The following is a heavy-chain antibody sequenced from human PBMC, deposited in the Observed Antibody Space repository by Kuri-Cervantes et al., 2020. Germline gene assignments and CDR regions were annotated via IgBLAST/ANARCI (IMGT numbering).Heavy chain of an antibody. D-gene: IGHD2-21*01. J-gene: IGHJ5*02. CDR2: IKNSGST. V-gene: IGHV4-39*01. Sequence: GSLRLSCTVSGGSISSSSYYWGWIRQPPGKGLEWIGSIKNSGSTYYYPSLQSRVTISVDTAKNQFSLNLSSVTAADTAVYYCAGHWDDYVVVVISETPGWFDPWGQGTLVTVSS. CDR3: AGHWDDYVVVVISETPGWFDP. CDR1: GGSISSSSYY.